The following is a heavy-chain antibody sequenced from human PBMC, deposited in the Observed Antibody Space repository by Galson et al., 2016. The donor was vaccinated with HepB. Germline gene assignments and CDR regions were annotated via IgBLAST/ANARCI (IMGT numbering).Heavy chain of an antibody. CDR2: VSHSGGT. CDR1: GGSFSGYC. CDR3: ARGDEWWSLDY. D-gene: IGHD2-15*01. J-gene: IGHJ4*02. V-gene: IGHV4-59*01. Sequence: ETLSLTCTVFGGSFSGYCWNWIRRPPGKGLEYIGHVSHSGGTHYNPSLKSRVTISVDTSKNQFSLNLNSVTAADTAVYYCARGDEWWSLDYWGQGTLVTVSS.